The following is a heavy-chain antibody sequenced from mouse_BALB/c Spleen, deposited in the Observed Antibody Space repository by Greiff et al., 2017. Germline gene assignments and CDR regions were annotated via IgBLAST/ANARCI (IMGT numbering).Heavy chain of an antibody. D-gene: IGHD2-1*01. CDR1: EYEFPSHD. CDR2: INSDGGST. Sequence: EVKLMESGGGLVQPGESLKLSCESNEYEFPSHDMSWVRKTPEKRLELVAAINSDGGSTYYPDTMERRFIISRDNTKKTLYLQMSSLRSEDTALYYCARHGYYGNSAWFAYWGQGTLVTVSA. V-gene: IGHV5-2*01. CDR3: ARHGYYGNSAWFAY. J-gene: IGHJ3*01.